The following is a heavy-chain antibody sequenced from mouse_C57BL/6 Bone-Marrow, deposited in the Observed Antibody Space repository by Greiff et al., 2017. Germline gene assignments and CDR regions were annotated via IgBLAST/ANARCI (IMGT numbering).Heavy chain of an antibody. V-gene: IGHV1-19*01. Sequence: EVKLLESGPVLVKPGASVKMSCKASGYTFTDYYMNWVKQSHGKSLEWIGVINPYNGGTSYNQKFKGKDTLPVDKSSSTACMELNSLTSEDSAVYYCARSWFYFDYWGQGTTLTVSS. CDR1: GYTFTDYY. J-gene: IGHJ2*01. CDR3: ARSWFYFDY. D-gene: IGHD2-2*01. CDR2: INPYNGGT.